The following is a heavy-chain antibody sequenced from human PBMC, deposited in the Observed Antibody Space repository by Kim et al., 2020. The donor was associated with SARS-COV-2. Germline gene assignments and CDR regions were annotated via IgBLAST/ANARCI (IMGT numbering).Heavy chain of an antibody. CDR3: VRPVSDCRNGVCRYFFER. CDR2: MNSDGGIT. J-gene: IGHJ4*02. D-gene: IGHD2-8*01. CDR1: GFTFNTYW. Sequence: GGSLRLSCAASGFTFNTYWMYWVRQSPGKGPVWVARMNSDGGITNYANSVKGRFSISRNNAKNTMYLQMNRLRVDDTAVYYCVRPVSDCRNGVCRYFFERWGQGTRVTVSS. V-gene: IGHV3-74*01.